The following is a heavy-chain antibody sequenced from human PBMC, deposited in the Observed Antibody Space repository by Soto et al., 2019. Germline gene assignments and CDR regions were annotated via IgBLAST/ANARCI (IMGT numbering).Heavy chain of an antibody. V-gene: IGHV1-69*08. CDR2: IIPILGIA. D-gene: IGHD3-10*01. Sequence: QVQLVQSGAEVKKPGSSVKVSCKASGGTFSSYTISWVRQAPGQGREWMGRIIPILGIANYAQKFQGRVTITADKSTSTAYMELSSLRSEDTAVYYCARDLGVSKALDYWGQGTLVTVSS. CDR1: GGTFSSYT. CDR3: ARDLGVSKALDY. J-gene: IGHJ4*02.